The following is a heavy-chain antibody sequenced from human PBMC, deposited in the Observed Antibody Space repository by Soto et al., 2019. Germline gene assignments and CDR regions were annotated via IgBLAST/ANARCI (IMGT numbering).Heavy chain of an antibody. V-gene: IGHV1-2*04. CDR2: INPNSGGT. CDR1: GYTFTGYY. CDR3: ARMAREYQLLYYFDY. J-gene: IGHJ4*02. D-gene: IGHD2-2*01. Sequence: QVQLVQSGAEVKKHGASVKVSCKASGYTFTGYYMHWVRQAPGQGLEWMGWINPNSGGTNYAQKFQGWVTMTRDTSISTAYMQLSRLRSDDTAVYYCARMAREYQLLYYFDYWGQGTLVTVSS.